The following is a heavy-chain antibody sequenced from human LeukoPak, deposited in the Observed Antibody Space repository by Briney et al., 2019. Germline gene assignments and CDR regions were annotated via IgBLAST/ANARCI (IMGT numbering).Heavy chain of an antibody. V-gene: IGHV4-34*01. CDR1: GGSFSGYY. J-gene: IGHJ3*02. Sequence: PSETLSLTCAVYGGSFSGYYWSWIRQPPGKGLEWIGEINHSGSTNYNPSLKSRVTISVDTSKNQFSLNLSSVTAADTAVYYCAILVITEGVADAFDIWGQGTMVTVSS. CDR3: AILVITEGVADAFDI. CDR2: INHSGST. D-gene: IGHD1-20*01.